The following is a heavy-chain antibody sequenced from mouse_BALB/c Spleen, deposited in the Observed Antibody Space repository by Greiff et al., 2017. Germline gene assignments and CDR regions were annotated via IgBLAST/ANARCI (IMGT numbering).Heavy chain of an antibody. D-gene: IGHD2-10*01. CDR2: ILPGSGST. Sequence: VQLQQSGAELMKPGASVKISCKATGYTFSSYWIEWVKQRPGHGLEWIGEILPGSGSTNYNEKFKGKATFTADTSSNTAYMQLSSLTSEDSAVYFCARSAYYGNVWFAYWGQGTLVTVSA. CDR3: ARSAYYGNVWFAY. CDR1: GYTFSSYW. V-gene: IGHV1-9*01. J-gene: IGHJ3*01.